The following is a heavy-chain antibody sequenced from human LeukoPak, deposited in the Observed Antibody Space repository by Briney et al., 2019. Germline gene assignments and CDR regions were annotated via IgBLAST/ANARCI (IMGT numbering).Heavy chain of an antibody. CDR2: INHSGST. CDR1: GGSISSSSYY. J-gene: IGHJ4*02. D-gene: IGHD4-17*01. V-gene: IGHV4-39*07. Sequence: SETLSLTCTVSGGSISSSSYYWGWIRQPPGKGLEWIGEINHSGSTNYNPSLKSRVTISVDTSKNQFSLKLSSVTAADTAVYYCARGTVTSLDYWGQGTLVTVSS. CDR3: ARGTVTSLDY.